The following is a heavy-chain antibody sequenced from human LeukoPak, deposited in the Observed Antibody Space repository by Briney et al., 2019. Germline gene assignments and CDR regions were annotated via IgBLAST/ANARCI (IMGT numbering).Heavy chain of an antibody. CDR2: IYPGDSDT. Sequence: GESLKTSCKCSGSSFTSYWIGWVRQMPGKGLEWMGIIYPGDSDTRYGPSFQGQVTISADKSISTAYLQWSSLKASDTAMYYCARSQVVATGDYWGQGTLVTVSS. CDR1: GSSFTSYW. V-gene: IGHV5-51*01. J-gene: IGHJ4*02. CDR3: ARSQVVATGDY. D-gene: IGHD2-15*01.